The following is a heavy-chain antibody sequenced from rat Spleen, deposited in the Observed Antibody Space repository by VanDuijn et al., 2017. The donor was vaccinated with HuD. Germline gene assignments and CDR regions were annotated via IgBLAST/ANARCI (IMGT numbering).Heavy chain of an antibody. D-gene: IGHD1-11*01. J-gene: IGHJ2*01. CDR2: INPDGSNT. CDR1: GFTFSNYG. V-gene: IGHV5-29*01. Sequence: EVQLVESGGGLVQPGRSLKLSCTTSGFTFSNYGMHWLRQAPGKGLEWVASINPDGSNTFYPDTVKGRFVISRDNAKSTLYLQMDSLRSEDTATYYCTRLDYGGSYFDYWGQGVMVTVSS. CDR3: TRLDYGGSYFDY.